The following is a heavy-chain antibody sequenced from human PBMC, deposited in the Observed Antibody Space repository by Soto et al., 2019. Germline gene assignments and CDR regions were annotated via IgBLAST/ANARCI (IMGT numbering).Heavy chain of an antibody. Sequence: EVQLVESGGSLVQPGGSVRLSCAASGFTFSPYWMSWVRQAPGKGLEWVAIIKDDGGDELYLEAVRGRFTISRDNAKKSLYLAMDSLRVEDTAVYYCAGGSGWISDTWGQGTLVTVSS. J-gene: IGHJ5*02. D-gene: IGHD6-19*01. CDR3: AGGSGWISDT. CDR2: IKDDGGDE. V-gene: IGHV3-7*05. CDR1: GFTFSPYW.